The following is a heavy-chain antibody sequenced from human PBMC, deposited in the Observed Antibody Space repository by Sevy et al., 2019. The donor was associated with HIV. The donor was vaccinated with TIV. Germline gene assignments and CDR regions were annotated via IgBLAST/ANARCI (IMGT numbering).Heavy chain of an antibody. CDR2: IRSKAYGGTT. CDR3: SRASSGWGFYYYGMDV. V-gene: IGHV3-49*03. J-gene: IGHJ6*02. CDR1: GFTFGDYA. D-gene: IGHD6-19*01. Sequence: GGSLRLSYTASGFTFGDYAMSWFRQAPGKGLEWVGFIRSKAYGGTTEYAASVKGRFTISRDDSKSIAYLQMNSLKTEDTAVYYCSRASSGWGFYYYGMDVWGQGTTVTVSS.